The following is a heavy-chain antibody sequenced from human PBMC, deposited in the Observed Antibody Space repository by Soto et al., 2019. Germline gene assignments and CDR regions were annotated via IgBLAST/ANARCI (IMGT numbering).Heavy chain of an antibody. V-gene: IGHV3-21*01. CDR2: ISSSSSYI. CDR3: ASAPAAAVNAFEM. Sequence: GGSLRLSCAASGFTFSSYSMNWVRQAPGKGLEWVSSISSSSSYIYYADSVKGRFTISRDNAKNSLYLQMNSLRAEDTAVYYCASAPAAAVNAFEMWGQRTMVDVSS. J-gene: IGHJ3*02. CDR1: GFTFSSYS. D-gene: IGHD6-13*01.